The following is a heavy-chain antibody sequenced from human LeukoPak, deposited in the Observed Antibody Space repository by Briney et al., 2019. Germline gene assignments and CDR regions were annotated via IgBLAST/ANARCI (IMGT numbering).Heavy chain of an antibody. CDR2: INPNSGGR. CDR3: AREIAVAAPYEPGMDV. V-gene: IGHV1-2*02. CDR1: GYTFTGYY. Sequence: GASVKVSCQASGYTFTGYYMHWVRQAPGQGLEWMGWINPNSGGRHYAQKFQGRVTMTRDTSISTAYMELSRLRSDDTAVYYCAREIAVAAPYEPGMDVWGQGTTVTVSS. J-gene: IGHJ6*02. D-gene: IGHD6-19*01.